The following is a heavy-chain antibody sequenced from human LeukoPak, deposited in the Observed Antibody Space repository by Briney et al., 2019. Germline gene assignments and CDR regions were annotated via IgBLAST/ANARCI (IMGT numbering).Heavy chain of an antibody. CDR3: ARTLWGSMVRAFDY. CDR2: INHSGST. CDR1: GGSFSGYY. Sequence: SETLSLTCAVYGGSFSGYYWSWIRQPPGKGLEWIGEINHSGSTYYNPSLKSRVTISVDTSKNQFSLKLSSVTAADTAVYYCARTLWGSMVRAFDYWGQGTLVTVSS. J-gene: IGHJ4*02. V-gene: IGHV4-34*01. D-gene: IGHD3-10*01.